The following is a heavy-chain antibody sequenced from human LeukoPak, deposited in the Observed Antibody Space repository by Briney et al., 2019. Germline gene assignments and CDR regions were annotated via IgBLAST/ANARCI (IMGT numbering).Heavy chain of an antibody. V-gene: IGHV4-34*01. J-gene: IGHJ4*02. CDR2: IHYSGSA. CDR3: ARARVYSSSWYYFDY. CDR1: GGSFSGYY. Sequence: SETLSLTCAVYGGSFSGYYWTWIRQPPGKGLEWIGEIHYSGSATYNPSLKSRVTISVDTSKNQFSLKLSSVTAADTAVYYCARARVYSSSWYYFDYWGQGTLVTVSS. D-gene: IGHD6-13*01.